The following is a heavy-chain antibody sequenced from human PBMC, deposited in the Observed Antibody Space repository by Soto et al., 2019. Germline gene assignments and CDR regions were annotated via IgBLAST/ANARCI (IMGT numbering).Heavy chain of an antibody. CDR1: GFTVSGKKY. CDR2: LYDLDGT. V-gene: IGHV3-53*01. CDR3: ATWHLREHAYDI. Sequence: DVQLVASGGGLMQPGESLRLSCAAFGFTVSGKKYVAWVRQAPGKGLEWVSALYDLDGTYYADSVKGRFTTSSDSSRTTVYHQMNDLRPDDTAVYSCATWHLREHAYDIWGQGTTVTVSS. D-gene: IGHD3-10*01. J-gene: IGHJ3*02.